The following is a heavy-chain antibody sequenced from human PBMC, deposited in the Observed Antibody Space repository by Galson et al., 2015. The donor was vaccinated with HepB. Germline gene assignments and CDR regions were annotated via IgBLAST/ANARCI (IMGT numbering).Heavy chain of an antibody. V-gene: IGHV3-33*01. J-gene: IGHJ4*02. CDR3: ARGIAVAGPELDY. D-gene: IGHD6-19*01. CDR1: GFTFSSYG. CDR2: TWYDGSNK. Sequence: SLRLSCAASGFTFSSYGMHWVRQAPGKGLEWVAVTWYDGSNKYYTDSVKGRFTISRDNSKNTLYLQMDRLRAEDTAVYYCARGIAVAGPELDYWGQGTLVTVSS.